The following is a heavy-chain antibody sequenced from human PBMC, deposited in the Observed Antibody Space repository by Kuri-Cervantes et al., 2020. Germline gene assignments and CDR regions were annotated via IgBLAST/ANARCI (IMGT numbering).Heavy chain of an antibody. J-gene: IGHJ5*02. CDR1: GFTFSSYS. Sequence: GGSLRLSGAASGFTFSSYSMNWVRQAPGKGLEWVSYISSSSSTIYYADSVKGRFTISRDNSKNTLYLQMNSLRAEDTAVYYCAKARDYGDYLNSFDPWGQGTLVTVSS. CDR3: AKARDYGDYLNSFDP. V-gene: IGHV3-48*01. CDR2: ISSSSSTI. D-gene: IGHD4-17*01.